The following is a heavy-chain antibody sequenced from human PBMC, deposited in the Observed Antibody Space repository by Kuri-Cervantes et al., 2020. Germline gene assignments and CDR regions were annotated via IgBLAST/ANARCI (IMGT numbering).Heavy chain of an antibody. CDR1: GFTFSSYA. J-gene: IGHJ4*02. CDR2: ISYDGSNK. D-gene: IGHD3-22*01. Sequence: GESLKISCAASGFTFSSYAMHWVRQAPGKGLEWVAVISYDGSNKYYADSVKGRFTISRDNSKNTLYLQMNSLRAEDTVVYYCARDVYDSSGLFDYWGQGTLVTVSS. CDR3: ARDVYDSSGLFDY. V-gene: IGHV3-30-3*01.